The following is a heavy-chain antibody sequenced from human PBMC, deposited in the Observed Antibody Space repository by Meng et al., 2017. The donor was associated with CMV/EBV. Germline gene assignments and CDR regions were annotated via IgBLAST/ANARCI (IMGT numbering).Heavy chain of an antibody. CDR2: INHSGST. Sequence: ESLKISCAASGFTFSGYYWSWIRQPPGKGLEWIGEINHSGSTNYNPSLKSRVTISVDTSKNQFSLKLSSVTAADTAAYYCARASHYYDTPPGGWFDPWGQGTLVTVSS. CDR3: ARASHYYDTPPGGWFDP. J-gene: IGHJ5*02. CDR1: GFTFSGYY. V-gene: IGHV4-34*01. D-gene: IGHD3-22*01.